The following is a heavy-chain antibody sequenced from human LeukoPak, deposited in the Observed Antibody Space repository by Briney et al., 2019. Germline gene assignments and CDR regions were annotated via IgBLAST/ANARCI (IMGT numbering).Heavy chain of an antibody. CDR3: ATAPEYSSSSYFDY. CDR2: FDPEDGET. CDR1: GYTLTELS. D-gene: IGHD6-6*01. V-gene: IGHV1-24*01. J-gene: IGHJ4*02. Sequence: ASVKVSCKVSGYTLTELSMHWVRQAPGKGLEWMGGFDPEDGETIYAQKFQGRVTMTEDTSTDTAYMELSSLRCEDTAVYYCATAPEYSSSSYFDYWGQGTLVTVSS.